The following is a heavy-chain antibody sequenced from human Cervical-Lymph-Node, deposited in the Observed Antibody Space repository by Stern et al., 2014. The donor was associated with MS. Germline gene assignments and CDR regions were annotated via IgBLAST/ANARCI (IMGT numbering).Heavy chain of an antibody. CDR1: GGSFSGYY. V-gene: IGHV4-34*01. CDR3: ARGVGATTYWYFDL. Sequence: QVQLQQWGAGLLKPSETLSLTCAVYGGSFSGYYWSWIRQPPGKGLEWIGEINPSGSTHYNPSLKSRVTISVDTSKTQCPLKLSSVTAADTAVYYCARGVGATTYWYFDLWGRGTLVTVSS. CDR2: INPSGST. D-gene: IGHD1-26*01. J-gene: IGHJ2*01.